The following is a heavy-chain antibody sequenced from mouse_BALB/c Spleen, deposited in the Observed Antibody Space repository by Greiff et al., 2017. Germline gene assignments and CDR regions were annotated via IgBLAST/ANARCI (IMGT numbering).Heavy chain of an antibody. CDR3: ARYYRYDGRYYAMDY. Sequence: EVQLVESGPSLVKPSQTLSLTCSVTGDSITSGYWNWIRKFPGNKLEYMGYISYSGSTYYNPSLKSRISITRDTSKNQYYLQLNSVTTEDTATYYCARYYRYDGRYYAMDYWGQGTSVTVYS. CDR2: ISYSGST. D-gene: IGHD2-14*01. J-gene: IGHJ4*01. V-gene: IGHV3-8*02. CDR1: GDSITSGY.